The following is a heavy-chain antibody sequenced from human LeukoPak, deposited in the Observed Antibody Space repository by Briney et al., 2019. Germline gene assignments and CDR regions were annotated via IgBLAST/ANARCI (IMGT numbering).Heavy chain of an antibody. CDR3: ARDGLDYDFWVY. CDR1: GATFSSYA. J-gene: IGHJ4*02. V-gene: IGHV1-69*05. Sequence: SVKVSCKASGATFSSYAISWVRQAPGQGLEWMGRIIPIFGTANYAQKFQGRVTITTDESTSTAYMELGSLRSEDTAVYYCARDGLDYDFWVYWGQGTQVTVSS. CDR2: IIPIFGTA. D-gene: IGHD3-3*01.